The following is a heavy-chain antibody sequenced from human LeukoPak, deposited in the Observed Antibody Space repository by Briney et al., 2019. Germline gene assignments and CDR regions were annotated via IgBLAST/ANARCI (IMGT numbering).Heavy chain of an antibody. J-gene: IGHJ4*02. CDR1: GLTLSSYG. CDR2: ISYDGSKK. V-gene: IGHV3-30*18. CDR3: AKGGRDGYNSLDY. Sequence: GGSLSLSCAGSGLTLSSYGMHWVRQAPGKGLEWVAVISYDGSKKDYADSVKGRFTITRDNSKNTLFLQMNSLSAEDTAVYYCAKGGRDGYNSLDYWGQGTLVIVSS. D-gene: IGHD5-24*01.